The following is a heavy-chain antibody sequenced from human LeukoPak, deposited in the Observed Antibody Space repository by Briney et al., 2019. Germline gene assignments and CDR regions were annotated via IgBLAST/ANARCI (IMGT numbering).Heavy chain of an antibody. D-gene: IGHD2-15*01. CDR2: IYYSGST. V-gene: IGHV4-39*01. Sequence: SETLSLTCTVSGGSISSSSYYWGWIRQPPGKGLNWIGCIYYSGSTYYNPSLKSRVTISVDTSKNQFSLKLSSVTAADTAVYYCARLSASIVVRGGMDVWGQGTTVTVSS. CDR1: GGSISSSSYY. J-gene: IGHJ6*02. CDR3: ARLSASIVVRGGMDV.